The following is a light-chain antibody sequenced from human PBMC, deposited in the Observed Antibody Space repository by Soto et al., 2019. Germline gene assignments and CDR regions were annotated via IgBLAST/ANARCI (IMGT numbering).Light chain of an antibody. CDR3: QQYHNWPPLT. CDR2: GAS. J-gene: IGKJ4*01. CDR1: QSVSNY. V-gene: IGKV3-15*01. Sequence: EIVMTQSPATLSVSPGERATLSCRASQSVSNYLAWYQQKPGQAPRLIIYGASTRATGIPARFSGGGSETEFTLTISSLQSEDFAVYYCQQYHNWPPLTFGGGTKVEIK.